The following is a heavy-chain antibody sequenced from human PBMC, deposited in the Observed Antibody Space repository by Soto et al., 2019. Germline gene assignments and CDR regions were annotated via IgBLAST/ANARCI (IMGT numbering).Heavy chain of an antibody. CDR1: GFTFSSYG. V-gene: IGHV3-33*01. J-gene: IGHJ4*02. D-gene: IGHD6-19*01. Sequence: QVQLVESGGGVVQPGRPLRLSCGTSGFTFSSYGMHWVRQAPGKGLEWVALIYYDGSEKYYADSVNGRFTISRDYSTNTLYLQMSTLRVEDTGVYYCARDRSSGYSTGWHTSLDYWGRGTRVTVSS. CDR3: ARDRSSGYSTGWHTSLDY. CDR2: IYYDGSEK.